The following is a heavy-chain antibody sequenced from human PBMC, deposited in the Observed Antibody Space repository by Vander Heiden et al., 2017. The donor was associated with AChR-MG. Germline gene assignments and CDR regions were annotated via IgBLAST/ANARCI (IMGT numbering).Heavy chain of an antibody. CDR3: ARAYYYDSSGYYPLGY. CDR1: GFTFSSYG. Sequence: QVQLVESGGGVVQPGRSLRLSCAASGFTFSSYGMHWVRQAPGKGLEWVAVIWYDGSNKYYADSVKVRFTISRDNSKNTLYLQMNSLRAEDTAVYYCARAYYYDSSGYYPLGYWGQGTLVTVSS. CDR2: IWYDGSNK. J-gene: IGHJ4*02. V-gene: IGHV3-33*01. D-gene: IGHD3-22*01.